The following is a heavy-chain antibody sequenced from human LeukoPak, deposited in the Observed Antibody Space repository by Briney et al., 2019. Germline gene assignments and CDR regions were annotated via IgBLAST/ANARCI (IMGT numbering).Heavy chain of an antibody. V-gene: IGHV3-30-3*01. D-gene: IGHD1-26*01. J-gene: IGHJ6*02. Sequence: GGSLRLSCAASGFTFSSYAMHWVRQAPGKGLEWVAVISYDGSNKYYADSVKGRFTISRDNSKTTLYLQMNSLRAEDTAVYYCARGRIVGAPLGMDVWGQGTTVTVSS. CDR1: GFTFSSYA. CDR2: ISYDGSNK. CDR3: ARGRIVGAPLGMDV.